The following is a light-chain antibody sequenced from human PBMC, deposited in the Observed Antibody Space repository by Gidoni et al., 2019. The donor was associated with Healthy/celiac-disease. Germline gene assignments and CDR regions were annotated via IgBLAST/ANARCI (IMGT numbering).Light chain of an antibody. V-gene: IGKV1-39*01. CDR2: AAS. Sequence: DIQMTQSPSSLSASVGDRVTITCRASQSISSYLNLYQQKPGKAPKLLSYAASSLQSGVPSRFSGSGYGTDFTLTISSLQPEDFATYYCQQSYSTPPYTFGQGTKLEIK. CDR1: QSISSY. J-gene: IGKJ2*01. CDR3: QQSYSTPPYT.